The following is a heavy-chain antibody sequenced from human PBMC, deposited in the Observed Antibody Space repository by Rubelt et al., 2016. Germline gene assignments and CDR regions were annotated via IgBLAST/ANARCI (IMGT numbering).Heavy chain of an antibody. V-gene: IGHV3-21*01. Sequence: EGLEWVPSISSSSSYMYYADSVKGRFTNSRDNSKNTLYLQMNSLRAEDTAVYYCAKDIREGRDAEYFQHWGQGTLVTVSS. CDR2: ISSSSSYM. D-gene: IGHD2-2*02. CDR3: AKDIREGRDAEYFQH. J-gene: IGHJ1*01.